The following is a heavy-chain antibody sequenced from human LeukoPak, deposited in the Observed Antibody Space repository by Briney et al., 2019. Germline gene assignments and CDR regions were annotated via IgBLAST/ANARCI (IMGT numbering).Heavy chain of an antibody. CDR2: INPNSGGT. CDR3: ARVYSSGWYLETKYFQH. D-gene: IGHD6-19*01. CDR1: GYTFTGYY. Sequence: ASVTVSCKASGYTFTGYYMHWVRQAPGQGLAWMGCINPNSGGTNYAQTFQGRVTMTRDTSISTAYMELSRLRSDDTAVYYCARVYSSGWYLETKYFQHWGQGTLVTVSS. V-gene: IGHV1-2*02. J-gene: IGHJ1*01.